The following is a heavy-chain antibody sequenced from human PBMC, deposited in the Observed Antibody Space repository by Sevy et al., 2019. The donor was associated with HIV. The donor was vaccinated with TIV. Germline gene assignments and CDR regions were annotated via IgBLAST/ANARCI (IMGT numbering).Heavy chain of an antibody. Sequence: GGSLRLSCAASGFTFSAYGMHWVRQAPGKGLEWLAVISNDESRKYYADSVKGRFTISRDNSKNTLYLQMNSLRAEDTAIDYCAKKAADGYKPAAFDIWGQGTMVTVSS. CDR3: AKKAADGYKPAAFDI. CDR2: ISNDESRK. V-gene: IGHV3-30*18. D-gene: IGHD2-21*01. J-gene: IGHJ3*02. CDR1: GFTFSAYG.